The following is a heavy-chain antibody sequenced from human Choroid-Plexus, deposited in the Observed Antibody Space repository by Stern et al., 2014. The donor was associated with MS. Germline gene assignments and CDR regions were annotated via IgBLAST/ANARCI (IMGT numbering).Heavy chain of an antibody. J-gene: IGHJ5*02. V-gene: IGHV3-30*18. CDR3: AKDRQYLTYFFDH. Sequence: VQLVESGGGVVQPGRPLRLSCVASGFTFGSCAMHWVRQAPGKGLEWVAGVSYDGSNKYYADSVKGRFTISRDNSQNTLYIQRSSLRPEDTAVYYCAKDRQYLTYFFDHWGQGSLVTVSS. CDR1: GFTFGSCA. CDR2: VSYDGSNK. D-gene: IGHD2/OR15-2a*01.